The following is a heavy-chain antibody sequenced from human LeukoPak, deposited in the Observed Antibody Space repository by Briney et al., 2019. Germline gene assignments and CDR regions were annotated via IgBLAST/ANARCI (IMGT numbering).Heavy chain of an antibody. V-gene: IGHV3-9*01. CDR2: ISWNSGRI. J-gene: IGHJ6*02. CDR3: VKDIGGTNAKMVATPKFGYYYYGMDV. Sequence: GGSLRLSCAASGFTFDDYAMHWVRQAPGKGLEWVSGISWNSGRIGYADSVKGRFAISRDNAKKSLYLQMNSLKPEDTALYYCVKDIGGTNAKMVATPKFGYYYYGMDVWGQGTTVTVSS. D-gene: IGHD5-12*01. CDR1: GFTFDDYA.